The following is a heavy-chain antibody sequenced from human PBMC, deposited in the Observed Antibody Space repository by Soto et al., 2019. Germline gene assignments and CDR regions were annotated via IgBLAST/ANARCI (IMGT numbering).Heavy chain of an antibody. D-gene: IGHD3-9*01. V-gene: IGHV1-18*01. J-gene: IGHJ3*02. CDR3: ARIDILTYAFDI. CDR1: GYTFTSYG. CDR2: ISAYNGNT. Sequence: ASVKVSCKASGYTFTSYGISWVRQAPGQGPEWMGWISAYNGNTNYAQKLQGRVTMTTDTSTSTAYMELRSLRSDDTAVYYCARIDILTYAFDIWGQGTMVTVSS.